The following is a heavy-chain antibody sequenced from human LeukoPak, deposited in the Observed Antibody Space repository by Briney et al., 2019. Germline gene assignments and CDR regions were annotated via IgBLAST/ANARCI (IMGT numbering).Heavy chain of an antibody. J-gene: IGHJ6*02. D-gene: IGHD3-9*01. CDR1: GGSISSYY. V-gene: IGHV4-30-4*01. CDR3: ARVARDYDILTGFYYYYGMDV. Sequence: SETLSLTCTVSGGSISSYYWRWIRQPPGKGLEWIGYIYYSGSTYYNPSLKSRVTISVDTSKNQFSLKLSSVTAADTAVYYCARVARDYDILTGFYYYYGMDVWGQGTTVTVSS. CDR2: IYYSGST.